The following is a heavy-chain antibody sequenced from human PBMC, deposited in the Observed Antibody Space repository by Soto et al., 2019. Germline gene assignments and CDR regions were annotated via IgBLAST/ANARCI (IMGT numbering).Heavy chain of an antibody. D-gene: IGHD1-26*01. CDR3: ARAATGLLDY. CDR2: IYHSGST. CDR1: GGSFSGYY. V-gene: IGHV4-34*09. J-gene: IGHJ4*02. Sequence: PSETLSLTCAVYGGSFSGYYWSWIRQHPGKGLEWVGEIYHSGSTNYNPSLKSRVTISVDTSKNQFSLKLSSVTAADTTVYYCARAATGLLDYWGQGTLVTVPQ.